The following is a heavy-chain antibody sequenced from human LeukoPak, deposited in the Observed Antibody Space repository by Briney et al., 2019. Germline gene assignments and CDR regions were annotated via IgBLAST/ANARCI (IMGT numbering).Heavy chain of an antibody. CDR3: ARGSSSSWYIDY. J-gene: IGHJ4*02. D-gene: IGHD6-13*01. Sequence: SETLSLTCAVYGGSCSGYYWSWIRQPPGKGLEWIGEINHSGSTNYNPSLKSRVTISVDTSKNQFSLKLSSVTAADTAVYYCARGSSSSWYIDYWGQGTLVTVSS. CDR1: GGSCSGYY. CDR2: INHSGST. V-gene: IGHV4-34*01.